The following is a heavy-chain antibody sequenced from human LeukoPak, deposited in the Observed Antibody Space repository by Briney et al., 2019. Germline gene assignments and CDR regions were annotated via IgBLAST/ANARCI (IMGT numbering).Heavy chain of an antibody. CDR3: ARGTVGRTYCGGDCYSPIDY. Sequence: SQTLCLTCTVSGGSISSGSYYWSWIRQPAGKGLEWIGRMYSSGSTNYNPSLKSRVTISVDTSKNQFSLKLSSVTAADTAVYYCARGTVGRTYCGGDCYSPIDYWGQGSLVTVSS. D-gene: IGHD2-21*01. V-gene: IGHV4-61*02. CDR2: MYSSGST. CDR1: GGSISSGSYY. J-gene: IGHJ4*02.